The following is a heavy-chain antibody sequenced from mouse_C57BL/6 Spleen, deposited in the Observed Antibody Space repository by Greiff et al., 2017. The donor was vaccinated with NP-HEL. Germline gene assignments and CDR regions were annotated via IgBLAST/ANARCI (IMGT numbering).Heavy chain of an antibody. V-gene: IGHV1-55*01. Sequence: QVQLQQPGAELVKPGASVKMSCKASGYTFTSYWITWVKQRPGQGLEWIGDIYPGSGSTNYNEKFKSKATLTVDTPSSTAYMQLSSLTSEDSAVYYCARRWSLRGNAMDYWGQGTSVTVSS. CDR2: IYPGSGST. CDR1: GYTFTSYW. J-gene: IGHJ4*01. CDR3: ARRWSLRGNAMDY. D-gene: IGHD2-3*01.